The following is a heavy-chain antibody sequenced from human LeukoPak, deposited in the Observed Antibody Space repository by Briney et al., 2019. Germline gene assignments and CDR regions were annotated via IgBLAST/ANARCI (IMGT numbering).Heavy chain of an antibody. CDR3: AREDGYCSGANCYSYFDS. J-gene: IGHJ4*02. D-gene: IGHD2-15*01. V-gene: IGHV3-7*01. CDR2: IKKTGSET. CDR1: GFTFSHLW. Sequence: GGSLRLSCAASGFTFSHLWMSWVRQAPGKGLEWVAYIKKTGSETYYVDSVKGRFTITRDNTRNSLFLQMYSLRAEDTAVYFYAREDGYCSGANCYSYFDSWGQGTLVTVSS.